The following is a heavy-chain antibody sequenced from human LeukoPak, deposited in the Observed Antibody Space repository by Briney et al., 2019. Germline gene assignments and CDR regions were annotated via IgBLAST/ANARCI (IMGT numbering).Heavy chain of an antibody. CDR3: ASGYSGYEGPNFELDP. J-gene: IGHJ5*02. Sequence: SVKVSCKASGGTFSSYAISWVRQAPGQGLEWMGGIIPIFGTANYAQKFQGRVTITADESTSTAYMELSSLRSEDTAVDYCASGYSGYEGPNFELDPWGQGTLVTVCS. CDR1: GGTFSSYA. CDR2: IIPIFGTA. V-gene: IGHV1-69*13. D-gene: IGHD5-12*01.